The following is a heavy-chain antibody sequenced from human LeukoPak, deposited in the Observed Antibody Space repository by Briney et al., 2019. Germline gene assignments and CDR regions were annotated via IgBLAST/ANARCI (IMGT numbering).Heavy chain of an antibody. D-gene: IGHD2-8*01. J-gene: IGHJ6*03. CDR2: FSGSGGTT. CDR1: GFTFSSYA. CDR3: ANGNRCTSPNCLGYYYFYMDV. V-gene: IGHV3-23*01. Sequence: GGSLRLSCAASGFTFSSYAMNWLRQAPGRGLEWVSGFSGSGGTTYYADSVKGRFTISRDNSKNTLCLQMNSLRAEDTAVYYCANGNRCTSPNCLGYYYFYMDVWGKGTTVTVSS.